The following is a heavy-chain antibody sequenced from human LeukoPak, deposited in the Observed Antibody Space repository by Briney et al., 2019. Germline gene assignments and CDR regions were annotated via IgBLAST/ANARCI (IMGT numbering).Heavy chain of an antibody. CDR2: VIGSGGDT. V-gene: IGHV3-23*01. J-gene: IGHJ5*01. D-gene: IGHD2-15*01. CDR3: ARGTLEHCSGASCYSLDS. Sequence: PGGSLRLSCAASGFTFSNYAMSWVRRTPGKGLECVSVVIGSGGDTYYTGSVNGRFTISRDNSKNTLYLQMNSLRAEDTAVYYCARGTLEHCSGASCYSLDSWGQGTLVTVSS. CDR1: GFTFSNYA.